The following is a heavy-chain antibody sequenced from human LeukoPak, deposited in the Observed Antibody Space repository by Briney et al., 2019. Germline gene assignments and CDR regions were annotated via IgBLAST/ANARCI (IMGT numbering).Heavy chain of an antibody. D-gene: IGHD4-11*01. J-gene: IGHJ4*02. CDR2: ISSSSSYI. V-gene: IGHV3-21*01. CDR3: ARDPPTTVTTTGFGY. Sequence: GGSLRLSCAASGFTFSSYSMNWVRQAPGKGLEWVSSISSSSSYIYYADSVKGRFTISRDNAKNSLYLQMNSLRAEDTAVYYCARDPPTTVTTTGFGYWGQGTLVTVSS. CDR1: GFTFSSYS.